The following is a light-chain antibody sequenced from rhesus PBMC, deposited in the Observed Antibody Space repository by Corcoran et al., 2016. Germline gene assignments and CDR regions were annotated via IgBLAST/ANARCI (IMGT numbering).Light chain of an antibody. V-gene: IGKV1-43*02. CDR1: QGISTY. Sequence: DIQMTQSPSSLSASVGARVTITCRASQGISTYLNWYQQKPGKAPKRLIYAASSLESGVPSRFSGSGSGTDFTLTISSLQPEDFATYYCLQYNSDPFTFGPGTKLDIK. CDR2: AAS. J-gene: IGKJ3*01. CDR3: LQYNSDPFT.